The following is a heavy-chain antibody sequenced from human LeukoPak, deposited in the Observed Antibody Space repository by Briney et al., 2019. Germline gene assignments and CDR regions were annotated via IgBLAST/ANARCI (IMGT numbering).Heavy chain of an antibody. D-gene: IGHD4-17*01. J-gene: IGHJ4*02. CDR1: GGSFSDYY. Sequence: SETLSLTCAVYGGSFSDYYWSWIRQSPGKGLEWIGEINHSGSTNYNVSLKSRVTISVDTSKNQLSLKLSSVTAADTAVYYCARGRTVWDYWGQGTLVTVSS. CDR2: INHSGST. V-gene: IGHV4-34*01. CDR3: ARGRTVWDY.